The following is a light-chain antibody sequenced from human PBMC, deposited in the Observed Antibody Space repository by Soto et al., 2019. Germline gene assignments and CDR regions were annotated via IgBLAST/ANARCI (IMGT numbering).Light chain of an antibody. V-gene: IGKV3-11*01. CDR3: QQRSDWPIT. Sequence: EIVLTQSPATLSLSPGERATLSCRASQSVSSYLAWYHKKPGQPPRLLIYDASKRATGTPARFSGSGSGTDFTLTISSLEPEDFAVYYCQQRSDWPITFGQGTRLEI. J-gene: IGKJ5*01. CDR2: DAS. CDR1: QSVSSY.